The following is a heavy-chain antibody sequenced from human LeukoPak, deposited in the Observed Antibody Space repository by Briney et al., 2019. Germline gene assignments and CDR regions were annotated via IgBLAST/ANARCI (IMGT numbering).Heavy chain of an antibody. CDR2: VYYSGST. D-gene: IGHD3-16*01. Sequence: SETLSLTCSVSGGSISSYYWSWLRQPPGKGLEWIGYVYYSGSTNYNPSLKSRVTISVDTSKNQFSLKLTSVTAADTAVYYCARFSQYYDSPTHYLDYWGQGILVTVSS. J-gene: IGHJ4*02. CDR1: GGSISSYY. CDR3: ARFSQYYDSPTHYLDY. V-gene: IGHV4-59*01.